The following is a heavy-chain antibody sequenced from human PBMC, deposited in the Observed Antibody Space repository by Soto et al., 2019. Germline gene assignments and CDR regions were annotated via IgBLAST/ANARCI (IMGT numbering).Heavy chain of an antibody. J-gene: IGHJ4*02. CDR3: ARGGSSWFDY. Sequence: SETLSLTCTVSGGSISSGGYYWSWIRQHPGKGLEWIGYIYYSGSTYYNPSLKSRVTISVDTSKNQFSLKLSSVTAADTAVYYCARGGSSWFDYWGQGTLVTVSS. D-gene: IGHD6-13*01. V-gene: IGHV4-31*03. CDR1: GGSISSGGYY. CDR2: IYYSGST.